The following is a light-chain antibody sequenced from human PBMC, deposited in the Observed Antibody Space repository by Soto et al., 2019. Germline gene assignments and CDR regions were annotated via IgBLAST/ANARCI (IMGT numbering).Light chain of an antibody. V-gene: IGKV3-20*01. CDR2: GAS. J-gene: IGKJ1*01. CDR3: QQYGSLSWT. Sequence: EIVLTQSPDTLSLSPGERATLSCRASQSVGSDYLAWYQQKPGQAPRIVIFGASDRATGIPDRFSGSGSGTDFTLTISRLEPEDFAVYYCQQYGSLSWTFGQGTKVEIK. CDR1: QSVGSDY.